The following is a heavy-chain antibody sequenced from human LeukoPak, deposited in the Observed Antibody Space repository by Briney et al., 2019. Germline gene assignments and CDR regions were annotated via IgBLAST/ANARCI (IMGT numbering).Heavy chain of an antibody. CDR3: ARQLGYCSDGTCYFDH. Sequence: GGSLRLSCAASGFTLSSYVMSWVRQAPGKGLEFVSALSSGGGPHYADSVKGRFIISRENSGNTLYLQMNSLRGEDSATYYCARQLGYCSDGTCYFDHWGQGTLATVSS. CDR1: GFTLSSYV. J-gene: IGHJ4*02. D-gene: IGHD2-15*01. V-gene: IGHV3-23*01. CDR2: LSSGGGP.